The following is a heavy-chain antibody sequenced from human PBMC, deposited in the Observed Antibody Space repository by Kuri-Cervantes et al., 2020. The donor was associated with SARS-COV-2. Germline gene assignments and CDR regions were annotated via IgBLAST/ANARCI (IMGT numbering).Heavy chain of an antibody. D-gene: IGHD3-22*01. CDR2: IQDDGSNK. J-gene: IGHJ4*02. CDR3: ARAPDDSSGVFDY. CDR1: GFIFSDAG. Sequence: GESLKISCAASGFIFSDAGMHWVRQAPGKGLEWVAFIQDDGSNKYYADSVKGRFTISRDNSKYALYLRMNSLRAEDTAVYYCARAPDDSSGVFDYWGQGTLVTVSS. V-gene: IGHV3-30*02.